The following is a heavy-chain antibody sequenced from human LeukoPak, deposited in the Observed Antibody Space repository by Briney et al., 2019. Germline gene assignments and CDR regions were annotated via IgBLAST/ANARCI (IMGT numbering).Heavy chain of an antibody. Sequence: ASVRVSCKASGYTFTSYYMHWVRQAPGQGVERMGIINPSGGSTSYAQKFQGRVTMTRDTSTSTVYMELSSLRSEDTAVYYCARDRVALVSHFDYWGQGTLVTVSS. CDR1: GYTFTSYY. J-gene: IGHJ4*02. D-gene: IGHD3-3*02. CDR2: INPSGGST. CDR3: ARDRVALVSHFDY. V-gene: IGHV1-46*01.